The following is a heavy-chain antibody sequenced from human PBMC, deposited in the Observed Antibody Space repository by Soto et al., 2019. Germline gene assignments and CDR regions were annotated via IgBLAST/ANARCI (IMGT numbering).Heavy chain of an antibody. Sequence: GGSLRLSCAAPGFTFSDYYMSWIRQAPGKGLEWVSYISSSGSTIYYADSVKGRFTISRDNAKNSLYLQMNSLRAEDTAVYYCANSRGDGYNLSYYYYGMEVWGQGTTVTVSS. J-gene: IGHJ6*01. D-gene: IGHD5-12*01. CDR3: ANSRGDGYNLSYYYYGMEV. CDR1: GFTFSDYY. CDR2: ISSSGSTI. V-gene: IGHV3-11*01.